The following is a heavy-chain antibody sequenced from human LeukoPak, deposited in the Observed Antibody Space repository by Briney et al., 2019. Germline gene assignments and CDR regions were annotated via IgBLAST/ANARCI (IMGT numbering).Heavy chain of an antibody. Sequence: PGRSLRLSRAASGFTFSSYGMHWVRQAPGQGLEWMGGIIPIFGTANYAQKFQGRVTITADESTSTAYMELSSLRSEDTAVYYCARGGQVLRYFDWLSHDNWFDPWGQGTLVTVSS. CDR3: ARGGQVLRYFDWLSHDNWFDP. J-gene: IGHJ5*02. D-gene: IGHD3-9*01. V-gene: IGHV1-69*01. CDR1: GFTFSSYG. CDR2: IIPIFGTA.